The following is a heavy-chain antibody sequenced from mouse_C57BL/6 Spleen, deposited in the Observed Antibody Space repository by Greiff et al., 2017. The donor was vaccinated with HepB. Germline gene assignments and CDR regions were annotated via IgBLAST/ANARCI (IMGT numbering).Heavy chain of an antibody. Sequence: VQLQQPGAELVKPGASVKLSCKASGYTFTSYWMHWVKQRPGQGLEWIGMIHPNSGSTNYNEKFKSKATLTVDKSSSTAYMQLSSLTSEDSAVYYCARSNYGSSYFFDYWGQGTTLTVSS. CDR3: ARSNYGSSYFFDY. CDR1: GYTFTSYW. D-gene: IGHD1-1*01. V-gene: IGHV1-64*01. J-gene: IGHJ2*01. CDR2: IHPNSGST.